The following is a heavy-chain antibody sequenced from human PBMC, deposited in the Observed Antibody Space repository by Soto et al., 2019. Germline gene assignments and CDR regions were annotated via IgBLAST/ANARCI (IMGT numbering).Heavy chain of an antibody. CDR2: IYATGTT. J-gene: IGHJ5*02. V-gene: IGHV4-4*07. Sequence: PSETLSLTGTVSGASISGFYWSWIRKSAGKGLEWIGRIYATGTTDYNPSLKSRVMMSVDTSKKQFSLKLRSVTAADTAVYYCVRDGTKTLRDWFDPWGQG. D-gene: IGHD1-1*01. CDR3: VRDGTKTLRDWFDP. CDR1: GASISGFY.